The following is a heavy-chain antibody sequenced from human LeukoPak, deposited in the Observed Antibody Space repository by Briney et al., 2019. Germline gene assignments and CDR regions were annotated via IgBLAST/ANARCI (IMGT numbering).Heavy chain of an antibody. CDR2: IVVGSGNT. CDR1: GFTFTSSA. D-gene: IGHD3-22*01. Sequence: SVKVSCKASGFTFTSSAMQWVRQARGQRLEWIGWIVVGSGNTNYAQKFQERVTITRDMSTSTAYMELTSLRSEDTAVYYCAADLNYYDRSGSGDYWGQGTLVTVSS. V-gene: IGHV1-58*02. J-gene: IGHJ4*02. CDR3: AADLNYYDRSGSGDY.